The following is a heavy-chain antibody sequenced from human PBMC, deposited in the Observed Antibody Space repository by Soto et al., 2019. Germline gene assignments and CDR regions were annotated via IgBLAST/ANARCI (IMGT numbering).Heavy chain of an antibody. CDR2: IIPILGRP. D-gene: IGHD3-22*01. V-gene: IGHV1-69*11. J-gene: IGHJ4*02. Sequence: QVQVVQSGAGVKKPGSSVKVSCKASGGTFNSYAISWVRQAPGQGLAWMGGIIPILGRPSYAQKFQGRATITADEPASTVYMEQSTLRSEYTAVYSFAGGHEEYYYDGSGYYYLNFDCWGQGALVTVSS. CDR1: GGTFNSYA. CDR3: AGGHEEYYYDGSGYYYLNFDC.